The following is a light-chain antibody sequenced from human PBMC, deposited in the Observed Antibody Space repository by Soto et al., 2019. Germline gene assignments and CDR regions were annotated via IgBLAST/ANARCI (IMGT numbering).Light chain of an antibody. Sequence: DIPMTQSPSTLSASVGDRVTITCRASQSISSWLAWYQQKPGKAPKLLIYDASSLESGVPSRFSGSGSGTECTLTISSLQPDDFATYCCQQYSSYSWTFGQGTKVEIK. CDR1: QSISSW. V-gene: IGKV1-5*01. J-gene: IGKJ1*01. CDR2: DAS. CDR3: QQYSSYSWT.